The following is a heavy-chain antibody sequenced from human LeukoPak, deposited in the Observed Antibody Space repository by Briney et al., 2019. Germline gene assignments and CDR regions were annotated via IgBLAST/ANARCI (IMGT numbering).Heavy chain of an antibody. D-gene: IGHD6-19*01. CDR2: IKSKTDGGTT. J-gene: IGHJ4*02. CDR1: GFTFSNAW. CDR3: TTDLVAGTFYFDY. Sequence: NPGGSLRLSCAASGFTFSNAWMSWVRQAPGKGLEWVGRIKSKTDGGTTDYAAPLKGRFTISRDDSKNTLYLQMNSLKTEDTAVYYCTTDLVAGTFYFDYWGQGTLVTVSS. V-gene: IGHV3-15*01.